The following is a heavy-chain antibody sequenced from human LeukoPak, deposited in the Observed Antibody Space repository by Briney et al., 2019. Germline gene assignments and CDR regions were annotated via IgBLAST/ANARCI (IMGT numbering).Heavy chain of an antibody. CDR2: ISDSGGST. V-gene: IGHV3-23*01. CDR3: AKRGVVIRVILVGFHKEAYYFDS. D-gene: IGHD3-22*01. J-gene: IGHJ4*02. CDR1: GITLSNYG. Sequence: GGSLRLSCAVSGITLSNYGMTWVRQAPGKGREWVAGISDSGGSTNYADSVKGRFTISRDTPKNTLYLQMNSLRAEDTAVYFCAKRGVVIRVILVGFHKEAYYFDSWGQGALVTVSS.